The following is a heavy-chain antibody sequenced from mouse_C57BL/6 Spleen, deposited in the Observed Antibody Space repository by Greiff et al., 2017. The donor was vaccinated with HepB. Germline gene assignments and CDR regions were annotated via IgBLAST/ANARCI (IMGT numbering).Heavy chain of an antibody. J-gene: IGHJ3*01. CDR2: SRNKANDYTT. V-gene: IGHV7-1*01. Sequence: EVNVVDSGGGLVQSGRSLRLSCATSGFTFSDFYMEWVRQAPGKGLEWIAASRNKANDYTTEYSASVKGRFIVSRDTSQSILYLQMNALRAEDTAIYYCARDGDPYYSSSWFAYWGQGTLVTVSA. CDR3: ARDGDPYYSSSWFAY. CDR1: GFTFSDFY. D-gene: IGHD2-5*01.